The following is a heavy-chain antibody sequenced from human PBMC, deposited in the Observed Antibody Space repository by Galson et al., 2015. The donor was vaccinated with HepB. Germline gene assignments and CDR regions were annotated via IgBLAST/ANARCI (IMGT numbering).Heavy chain of an antibody. CDR2: IWYDGSKK. D-gene: IGHD5/OR15-5a*01. V-gene: IGHV3-30*02. CDR1: GSIFSSYG. Sequence: SLRLSCAASGSIFSSYGMHWVRQAPGKGLEWVAFIWYDGSKKYYVDSVKGRFTISRDNSKNTLYLQMDSLRPEDTAVYFCARDGYSVYDVFDIWGQGSMVTVSS. CDR3: ARDGYSVYDVFDI. J-gene: IGHJ3*02.